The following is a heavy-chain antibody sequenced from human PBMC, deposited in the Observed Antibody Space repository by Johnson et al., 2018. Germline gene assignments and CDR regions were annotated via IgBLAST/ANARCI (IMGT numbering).Heavy chain of an antibody. CDR1: GGSISSYY. D-gene: IGHD3-16*01. Sequence: QVQLQESGPGLVKPSETLSLTCTVSGGSISSYYWSWIRQPPGKGLEWIGYIYYSGSTNYNPSPKSRVTISVDTSKNQFSLKLSSVTAADTAGYYCARDQSPVLGEYGSDAFEIWGQGTRVTVSS. V-gene: IGHV4-59*01. CDR2: IYYSGST. CDR3: ARDQSPVLGEYGSDAFEI. J-gene: IGHJ3*02.